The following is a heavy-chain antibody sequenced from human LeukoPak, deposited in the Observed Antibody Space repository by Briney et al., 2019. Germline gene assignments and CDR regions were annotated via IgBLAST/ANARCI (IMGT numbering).Heavy chain of an antibody. Sequence: GGSQRLSCAASGFTFSNAWMSWVRQAPGKGLEWVSAISGSGGSTYYADSVKGRFTISRDNSKNTLYLQMNSLRAEDTAVYYCAKDPSSSWPYAFDIWGQGTMVTVSS. J-gene: IGHJ3*02. D-gene: IGHD6-13*01. CDR1: GFTFSNAW. CDR3: AKDPSSSWPYAFDI. V-gene: IGHV3-23*01. CDR2: ISGSGGST.